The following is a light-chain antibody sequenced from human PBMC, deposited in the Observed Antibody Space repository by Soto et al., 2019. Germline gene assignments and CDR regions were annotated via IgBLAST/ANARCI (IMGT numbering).Light chain of an antibody. CDR3: CSYAGSYTLL. J-gene: IGLJ3*02. CDR1: SSDVGGYNY. Sequence: QSALTQPRSVSGSPGQSVIISCTGTSSDVGGYNYVAWYQQHPGKVPKLMIHDVSKRPSGVPDRFSGSKSGNTASLTISGLQAEDEADYYCCSYAGSYTLLFGGGTQLTVL. V-gene: IGLV2-11*01. CDR2: DVS.